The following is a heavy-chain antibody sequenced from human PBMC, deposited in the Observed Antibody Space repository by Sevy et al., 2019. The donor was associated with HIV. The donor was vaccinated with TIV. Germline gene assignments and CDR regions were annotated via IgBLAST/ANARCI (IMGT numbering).Heavy chain of an antibody. CDR3: TRWKAAQSIFDY. CDR1: GLTFGDYC. CDR2: LKSDVYGGTV. Sequence: GGSLRLSCTASGLTFGDYCMSWVRQAPGKGLEWVAFLKSDVYGGTVDHAASVRGRFVISRDDSKTIAYLQMNDLKTEDTGVYYCTRWKAAQSIFDYWAREPWSPSPQ. D-gene: IGHD6-13*01. V-gene: IGHV3-49*04. J-gene: IGHJ4*02.